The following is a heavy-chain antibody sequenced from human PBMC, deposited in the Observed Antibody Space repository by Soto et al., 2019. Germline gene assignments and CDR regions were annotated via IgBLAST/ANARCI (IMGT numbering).Heavy chain of an antibody. V-gene: IGHV4-31*03. J-gene: IGHJ6*03. D-gene: IGHD2-15*01. Sequence: SETLSLTCTVSGGSISSGGYYWSWIRQHPGRGLEWIGYIYYSGSTYYNPSLKSRVTISVDTSKNQFSLKLSSVTAADTAVYYCARVYCSGGSCYSNYYYYYYMDVWGKGTTVTVSS. CDR1: GGSISSGGYY. CDR2: IYYSGST. CDR3: ARVYCSGGSCYSNYYYYYYMDV.